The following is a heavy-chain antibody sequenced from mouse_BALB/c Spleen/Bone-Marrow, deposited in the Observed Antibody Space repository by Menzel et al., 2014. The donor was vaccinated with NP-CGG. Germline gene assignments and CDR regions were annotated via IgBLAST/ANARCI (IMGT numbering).Heavy chain of an antibody. Sequence: EVQLQQSGAELVKPGTSVKLSCTASGFNIKDTYMHWVKQRPEQGLEWIGRIDPANGNTKYDTKFQGKATITADTSSNTAYLQLSSLTSEDTAVYYCARDYGSSYYYAMDYWGQGTSVTVSS. CDR2: IDPANGNT. CDR1: GFNIKDTY. J-gene: IGHJ4*01. D-gene: IGHD1-1*01. CDR3: ARDYGSSYYYAMDY. V-gene: IGHV14-3*02.